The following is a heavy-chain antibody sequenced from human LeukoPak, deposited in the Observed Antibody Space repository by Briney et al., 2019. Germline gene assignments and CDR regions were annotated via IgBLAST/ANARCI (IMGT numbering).Heavy chain of an antibody. J-gene: IGHJ4*02. D-gene: IGHD4-17*01. CDR2: ISSSSSTI. CDR1: GFTFSSYS. Sequence: GGSLRLSCAASGFTFSSYSMNWVRQAPGKGLEWDSYISSSSSTIYYADSVKGRFTISRDNAMNSLYLQMNSLRAEDTAVYYCARDNYGDYRKKFDYWGQGTLVTVSS. CDR3: ARDNYGDYRKKFDY. V-gene: IGHV3-48*01.